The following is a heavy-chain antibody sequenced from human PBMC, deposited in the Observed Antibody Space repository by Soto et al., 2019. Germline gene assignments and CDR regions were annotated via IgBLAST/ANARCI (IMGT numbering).Heavy chain of an antibody. D-gene: IGHD6-13*01. CDR2: ISDSSTYT. CDR3: TTPHWTDSSSWTSEF. CDR1: GFTFSDYY. J-gene: IGHJ4*02. V-gene: IGHV3-11*05. Sequence: QVQLVESGRGLVKPGGSLTLSCAASGFTFSDYYMTWVRQAPGKGLEWLSYISDSSTYTNYADSVKGRFTISRDNAKKSLYLQMNSLGAEDTSVSSCTTPHWTDSSSWTSEFWGQGTLVTVSS.